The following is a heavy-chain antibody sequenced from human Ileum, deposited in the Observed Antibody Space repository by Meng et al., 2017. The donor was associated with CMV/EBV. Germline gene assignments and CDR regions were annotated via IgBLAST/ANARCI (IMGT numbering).Heavy chain of an antibody. V-gene: IGHV1-69*10. CDR1: GGTFSSYA. CDR2: IIPILGIA. D-gene: IGHD1-26*01. J-gene: IGHJ4*02. Sequence: QVQLVQSGAEVKKPGSSVKVSCKASGGTFSSYAISWGRQAPGQGLEWMGGIIPILGIANYAQKFQGRVTITADKSTSTAYMELSSLRSEDTAVYYCARGEGRDSGSYTLDYWGQGTLVTVSS. CDR3: ARGEGRDSGSYTLDY.